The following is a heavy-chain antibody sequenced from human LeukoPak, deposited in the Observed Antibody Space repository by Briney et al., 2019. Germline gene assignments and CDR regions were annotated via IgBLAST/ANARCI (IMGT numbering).Heavy chain of an antibody. CDR1: GGSFSGYY. CDR3: AREQLTYYYYGMDV. Sequence: PSETLSFTCAVYGGSFSGYYWSWIRQPPGKGLEWIGEINHSGSTNYNPSLKSRVTISVDTSKNQFSLKLSSVTAADTAVYYCAREQLTYYYYGMDVWGQGTTVTVSS. CDR2: INHSGST. V-gene: IGHV4-34*01. D-gene: IGHD5-18*01. J-gene: IGHJ6*02.